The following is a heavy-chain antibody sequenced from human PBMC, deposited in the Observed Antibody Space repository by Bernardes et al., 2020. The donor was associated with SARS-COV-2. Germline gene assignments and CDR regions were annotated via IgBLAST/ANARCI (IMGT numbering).Heavy chain of an antibody. CDR3: AKYMGPYYGSGPDFDY. CDR1: GFTFSNYG. J-gene: IGHJ4*02. CDR2: VSYDGSTK. D-gene: IGHD3-10*01. Sequence: GGHLSVSGVASGFTFSNYGMHWVGQAPGKGLEWVAVVSYDGSTKYYANSVKGRFSISKDKSKNTLYLQMNSLGTEDTAVYYCAKYMGPYYGSGPDFDYWGQGTLVTVSS. V-gene: IGHV3-30*18.